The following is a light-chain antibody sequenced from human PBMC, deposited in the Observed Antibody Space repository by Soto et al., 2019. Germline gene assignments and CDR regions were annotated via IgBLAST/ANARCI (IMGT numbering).Light chain of an antibody. CDR3: QHYNSYSEA. CDR1: QTISSW. J-gene: IGKJ1*01. CDR2: KAS. V-gene: IGKV1-5*03. Sequence: DINRTKSVSSLTGSVGDRVTITCRASQTISSWLAWYQQKPGKAPKLLIYKASTLKSGVPSRFSGSGSGTEFTLTISSLQPDDFATYYCQHYNSYSEAFGQGTKVDIK.